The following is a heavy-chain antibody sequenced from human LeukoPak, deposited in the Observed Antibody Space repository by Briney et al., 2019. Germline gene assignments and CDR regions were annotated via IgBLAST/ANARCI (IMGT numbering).Heavy chain of an antibody. CDR1: GYTFTSYG. Sequence: GASVKVSYKASGYTFTSYGISWVRQAPGQGLEWMGWISAYNGNTNYAQKLQGRVTMTTDTSTSTAYMELRSLRSEDTAVYYCARKNYDILTGYYYMDVWGKGTTVTVSS. CDR3: ARKNYDILTGYYYMDV. V-gene: IGHV1-18*01. J-gene: IGHJ6*03. CDR2: ISAYNGNT. D-gene: IGHD3-9*01.